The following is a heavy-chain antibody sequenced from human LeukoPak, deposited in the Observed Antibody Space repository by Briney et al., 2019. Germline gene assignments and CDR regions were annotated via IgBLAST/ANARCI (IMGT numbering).Heavy chain of an antibody. V-gene: IGHV4-30-2*01. CDR2: IYHSGST. D-gene: IGHD1-14*01. CDR3: ARDPDRKGPSFDY. CDR1: GGSISSGGYY. J-gene: IGHJ4*02. Sequence: SETLSLTCTVSGGSISSGGYYWSWIRQPPGKGLEWIGYIYHSGSTYYNPSLKSRVTISVDRSKNQFSLKLSSVTAADTAVYYCARDPDRKGPSFDYWGQGTLVTVSS.